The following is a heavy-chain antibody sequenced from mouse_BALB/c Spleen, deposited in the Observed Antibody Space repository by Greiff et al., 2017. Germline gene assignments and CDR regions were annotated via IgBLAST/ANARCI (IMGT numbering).Heavy chain of an antibody. CDR1: GFTFSSYA. D-gene: IGHD1-2*01. J-gene: IGHJ1*01. CDR3: ARVFTTATDWYFDV. Sequence: EVKLVESGGGLVKPGGSLKLSCAASGFTFSSYAMSWVRQTPEKRLEWVASISSGGSTYYPDSVKGRFTISRDNARNILYLQMSSLRSEDTAMYYCARVFTTATDWYFDVGGAGTTVTVAS. CDR2: ISSGGST. V-gene: IGHV5-6-5*01.